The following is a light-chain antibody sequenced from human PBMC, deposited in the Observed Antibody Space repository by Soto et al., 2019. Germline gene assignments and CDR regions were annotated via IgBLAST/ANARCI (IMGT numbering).Light chain of an antibody. CDR2: GNI. J-gene: IGLJ2*01. V-gene: IGLV1-40*01. CDR1: SSNIGAGYD. CDR3: QSYDSSLSDSRV. Sequence: QPVLTQPPSVSGAPGQRVTISCTGSSSNIGAGYDVHWYQQLPGTAPKLLIYGNINRPSGVPDRFSGSKSGTSASLAITGLQAEDEADYFCQSYDSSLSDSRVFGGGTKLTVL.